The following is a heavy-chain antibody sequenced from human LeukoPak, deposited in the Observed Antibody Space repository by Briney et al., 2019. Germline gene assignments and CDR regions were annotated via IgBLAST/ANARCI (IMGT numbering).Heavy chain of an antibody. CDR1: GFTFSSYS. D-gene: IGHD3-10*01. V-gene: IGHV3-48*04. Sequence: GGSLRLSCAASGFTFSSYSMNWVRQAPGKGLEWVSYISSSSSTIYYADSVKGRFTISRDNAKNSLYLQMNSLRAEDTAVYYCARDRGSTAVVRGVNHCWGQGTLVTVSS. CDR3: ARDRGSTAVVRGVNHC. CDR2: ISSSSSTI. J-gene: IGHJ4*02.